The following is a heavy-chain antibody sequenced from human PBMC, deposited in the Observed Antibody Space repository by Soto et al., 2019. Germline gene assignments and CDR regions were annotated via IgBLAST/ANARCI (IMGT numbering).Heavy chain of an antibody. Sequence: DVQLVESGGGLIQPGGSLRLSCAAFGLTVSGKKYMAWVRQAPGKGLEWVSGLYDVDGTYYADSVKGRFTISRDSSKNIVYLQMNSLSPDDTAVYYCASWVLQEHAYDIWGRGTTVTVSS. V-gene: IGHV3-53*01. CDR1: GLTVSGKKY. J-gene: IGHJ3*02. CDR2: LYDVDGT. D-gene: IGHD1-1*01. CDR3: ASWVLQEHAYDI.